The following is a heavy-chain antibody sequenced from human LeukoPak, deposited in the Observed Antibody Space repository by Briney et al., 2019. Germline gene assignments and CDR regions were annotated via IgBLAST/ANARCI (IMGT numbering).Heavy chain of an antibody. V-gene: IGHV3-9*01. CDR1: GFTFDDYA. Sequence: GGSLRLSCAASGFTFDDYAMHWVRQAPGKGLEWVSGISWNSGSIGYADSVKGRFTISRDNAKNSLYLQMNSLRAEDTALYYCAKDRSYYDSSGYYGFDYWGQGTLVTVPS. CDR2: ISWNSGSI. D-gene: IGHD3-22*01. J-gene: IGHJ4*02. CDR3: AKDRSYYDSSGYYGFDY.